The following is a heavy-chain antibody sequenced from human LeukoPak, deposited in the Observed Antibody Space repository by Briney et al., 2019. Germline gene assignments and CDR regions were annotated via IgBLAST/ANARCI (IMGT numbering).Heavy chain of an antibody. J-gene: IGHJ5*02. CDR3: ARGHGSGYTNWFDP. Sequence: GASVKLSCESSGYTFTYYSMHWVRQAPGQGLEWMGIINPTDGSASYAQKFQGRVTMTRDMSTSTVYMELGSLSSEDRAVYYCARGHGSGYTNWFDPWGQGTLVTVSS. CDR1: GYTFTYYS. CDR2: INPTDGSA. V-gene: IGHV1-46*01. D-gene: IGHD3-10*01.